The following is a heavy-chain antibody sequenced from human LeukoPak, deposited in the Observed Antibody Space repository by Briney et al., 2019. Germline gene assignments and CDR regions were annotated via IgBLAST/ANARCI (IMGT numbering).Heavy chain of an antibody. CDR1: GFTFTTYA. CDR2: ISSGGDKA. Sequence: GGSLRLSCAASGFTFTTYAINWVRQAPGKGLEWVSGISSGGDKAYYADSVNGRFTISRDNSKNTVSLQMSSLRAEDTALYYCAKDLALAGTGGGFDVWGQGTRVAVSS. J-gene: IGHJ3*01. V-gene: IGHV3-23*01. CDR3: AKDLALAGTGGGFDV. D-gene: IGHD6-19*01.